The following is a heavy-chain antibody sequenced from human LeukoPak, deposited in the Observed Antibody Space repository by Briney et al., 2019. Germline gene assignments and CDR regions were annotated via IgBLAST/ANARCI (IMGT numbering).Heavy chain of an antibody. CDR2: INHSGST. J-gene: IGHJ5*02. CDR1: GGSFSGYY. CDR3: ARGRRAYSSSSNWFDP. V-gene: IGHV4-34*01. D-gene: IGHD6-6*01. Sequence: SETPSLTCAVHGGSFSGYYWSWIRQPPGKGLEWIGEINHSGSTNYNPSLKSRVTISVDTSKNQFSLKLSSVTAADTAVYYCARGRRAYSSSSNWFDPWGPGTLVTVSS.